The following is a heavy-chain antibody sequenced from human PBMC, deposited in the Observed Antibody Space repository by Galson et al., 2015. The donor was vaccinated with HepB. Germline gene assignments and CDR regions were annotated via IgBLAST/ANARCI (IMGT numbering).Heavy chain of an antibody. CDR2: ISAYNGNT. CDR3: AREERYYDFWSGRRMDV. Sequence: SVKVSCKASGYTFTSYGISWVRQAPGQGLEWMGWISAYNGNTNYAQKLQGRVTMTTDTSTSTAYVELRSLRSDDTAVYYCAREERYYDFWSGRRMDVWGQGTTVTVSS. D-gene: IGHD3-3*01. CDR1: GYTFTSYG. V-gene: IGHV1-18*04. J-gene: IGHJ6*02.